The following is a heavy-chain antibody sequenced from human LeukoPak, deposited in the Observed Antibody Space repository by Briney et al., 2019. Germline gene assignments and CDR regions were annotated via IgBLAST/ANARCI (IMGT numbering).Heavy chain of an antibody. Sequence: GGSLRLSCAASGFTVSSNYMSWVRQAPGKGLEWISIIYSAGSTYYADSVRGRFTISRDSSKNTVCLQMNSLRAEDTAVYYCASGGLGARKYYSDPFHYWGQGTLVTVSS. CDR3: ASGGLGARKYYSDPFHY. CDR2: IYSAGST. D-gene: IGHD3-10*01. V-gene: IGHV3-53*01. J-gene: IGHJ4*02. CDR1: GFTVSSNY.